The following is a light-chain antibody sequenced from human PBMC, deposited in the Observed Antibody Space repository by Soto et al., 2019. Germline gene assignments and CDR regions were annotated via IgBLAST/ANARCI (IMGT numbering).Light chain of an antibody. J-gene: IGKJ1*01. CDR3: QQYNNWPPWT. Sequence: EIVMTQSPATLSVSPGERVTLSCRASQSISINLAWYQQKPGQAPRVLIFRASTRATGIPPRLSGSGSGTEFTLTISDLQSEDFSVYYCQQYNNWPPWTFGQGTKVEIK. CDR2: RAS. V-gene: IGKV3-15*01. CDR1: QSISIN.